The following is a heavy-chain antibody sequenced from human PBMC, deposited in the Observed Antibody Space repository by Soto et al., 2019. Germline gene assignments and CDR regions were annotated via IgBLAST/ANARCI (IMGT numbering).Heavy chain of an antibody. D-gene: IGHD6-13*01. Sequence: PXESLNISCQACGYNFSIYWIGWVRQIPGKGLEWMGIIYPSNSDTKYNPSFQGQVTISANKSINTAYLQLSSLTASDTAVYYCARHRLYSSSWTTFDYWGQGALVTVSS. V-gene: IGHV5-51*01. CDR1: GYNFSIYW. CDR3: ARHRLYSSSWTTFDY. J-gene: IGHJ4*02. CDR2: IYPSNSDT.